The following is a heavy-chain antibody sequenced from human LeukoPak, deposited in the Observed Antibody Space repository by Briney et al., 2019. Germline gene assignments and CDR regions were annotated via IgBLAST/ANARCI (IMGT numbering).Heavy chain of an antibody. V-gene: IGHV3-30*03. D-gene: IGHD6-19*01. J-gene: IGHJ4*02. Sequence: GGSLRLSCAASGFTFNSYWMSWVRHAPGKGLEWVAVISYDGSNKYYADSVKGRFTISRDNSKNTLYLQMNSLRAEDTAVYYCASPYSSGWYGEAFDYWGQGTLVTVSS. CDR3: ASPYSSGWYGEAFDY. CDR2: ISYDGSNK. CDR1: GFTFNSYW.